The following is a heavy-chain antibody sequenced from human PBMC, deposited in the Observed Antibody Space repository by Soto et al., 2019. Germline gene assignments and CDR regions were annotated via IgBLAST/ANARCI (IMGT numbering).Heavy chain of an antibody. J-gene: IGHJ4*02. CDR1: GRSMSGYY. D-gene: IGHD3-9*01. CDR3: AREDYYDTGYYVV. CDR2: IYTSGTT. Sequence: SETLSLTCTVSGRSMSGYYWSWIRQPAGERLEWIGRIYTSGTTDFNPSLKGRVTMSVDTSKNQFSLKLTSVTAADTALYYCAREDYYDTGYYVVWGQGTQVTVSA. V-gene: IGHV4-4*07.